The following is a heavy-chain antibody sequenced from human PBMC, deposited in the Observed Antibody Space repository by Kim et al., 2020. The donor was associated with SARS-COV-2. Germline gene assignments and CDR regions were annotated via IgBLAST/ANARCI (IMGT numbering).Heavy chain of an antibody. CDR2: ISAYNGNT. Sequence: ASVKVSCKASGYTFTSYGISWVRQAPGQGLEWMGWISAYNGNTNYAQKLQGRVTMTTDTSTSTAYMELRSLRSDDTAVYYCARDLITMVRGVTSHWGQGTLVTVSS. J-gene: IGHJ4*02. CDR1: GYTFTSYG. CDR3: ARDLITMVRGVTSH. D-gene: IGHD3-10*01. V-gene: IGHV1-18*04.